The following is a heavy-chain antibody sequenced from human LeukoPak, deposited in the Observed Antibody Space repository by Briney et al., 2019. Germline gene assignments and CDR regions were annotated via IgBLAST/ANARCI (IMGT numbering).Heavy chain of an antibody. D-gene: IGHD2-2*01. CDR2: IYPGYSDT. CDR1: GYSLTSYW. CDR3: ARLIACSSTSCYGSAFDI. V-gene: IGHV5-51*01. J-gene: IGHJ3*02. Sequence: GESLKISRKGSGYSLTSYWIGWVRQMPGKGPEWMRIIYPGYSDTRYSPSFQGQVTISADKSISTAYLQWSSLKASDTAMYYCARLIACSSTSCYGSAFDIWGQGTKVTVSS.